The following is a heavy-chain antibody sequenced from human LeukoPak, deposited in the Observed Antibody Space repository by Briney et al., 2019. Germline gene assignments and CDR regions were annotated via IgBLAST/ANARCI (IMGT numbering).Heavy chain of an antibody. D-gene: IGHD6-19*01. CDR1: GFTFSSYA. Sequence: PGGSLRLSCAASGFTFSSYAMSWVRQAPGKGLEWVSAISGSGGSTYYADPVKGRFTISRDNSKNTLYLQMNSLRAEDTAVYYCAGGTGWIFDHWGQGTLVTVSS. V-gene: IGHV3-23*01. CDR3: AGGTGWIFDH. CDR2: ISGSGGST. J-gene: IGHJ4*02.